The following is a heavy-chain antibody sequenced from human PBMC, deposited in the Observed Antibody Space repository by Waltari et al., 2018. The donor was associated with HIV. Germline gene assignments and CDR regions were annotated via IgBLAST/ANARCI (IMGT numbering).Heavy chain of an antibody. Sequence: VQLVESGGGVVQPGRSLRLSCAASGIPFSSYVMHWVRQAPGKGLEWVAVIWNDGSNRNHADSVKGRFTISRDNSKNTVYVQMNRLRAEDTAVYYCARGAVGGLFDYWGQGTLVTVSS. D-gene: IGHD1-26*01. CDR1: GIPFSSYV. V-gene: IGHV3-33*01. CDR3: ARGAVGGLFDY. CDR2: IWNDGSNR. J-gene: IGHJ4*02.